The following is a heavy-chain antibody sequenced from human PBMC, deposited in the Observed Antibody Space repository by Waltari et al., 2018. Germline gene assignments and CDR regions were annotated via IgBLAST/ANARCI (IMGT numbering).Heavy chain of an antibody. Sequence: RLQESGPGRMKPSETLSLICTVSGASISISTHYWGWIRQTPGMGPEWIGSVHYPGKTYNNPSLESRGSLSVDTSKNLFSLELTSVTAADTATYFCARSVGGSGSYKFDTWGRGILVSVSS. CDR2: VHYPGKT. V-gene: IGHV4-39*02. D-gene: IGHD3-10*01. CDR1: GASISISTHY. J-gene: IGHJ4*02. CDR3: ARSVGGSGSYKFDT.